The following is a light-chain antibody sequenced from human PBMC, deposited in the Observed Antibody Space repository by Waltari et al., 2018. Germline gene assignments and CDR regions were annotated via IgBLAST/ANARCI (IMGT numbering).Light chain of an antibody. CDR1: SSNVGSNV. Sequence: QSVLTQPPSASGTPGQRVIISCSGSSSNVGSNVVNWYHQLPGTAPKLLIFTDVDRPSGFPDRVSGSRSATSASLAISGLQSDDESTYYCASWDDRLDAYVFGTGTRVTVL. J-gene: IGLJ1*01. CDR2: TDV. CDR3: ASWDDRLDAYV. V-gene: IGLV1-44*01.